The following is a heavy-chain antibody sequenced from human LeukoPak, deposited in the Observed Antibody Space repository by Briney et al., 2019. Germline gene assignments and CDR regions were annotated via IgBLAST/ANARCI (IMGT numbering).Heavy chain of an antibody. V-gene: IGHV3-20*04. Sequence: GGSLRLSCAASGFTFDDYGMSWVRQAPGKGLEWVSGISWNADTTSYADSVKGRFTISRDNTKNSLYPQMNSLRAEDTALYYCARLGGNWNAPGDYWGQGTLVTVSS. CDR1: GFTFDDYG. CDR2: ISWNADTT. J-gene: IGHJ4*02. D-gene: IGHD1-1*01. CDR3: ARLGGNWNAPGDY.